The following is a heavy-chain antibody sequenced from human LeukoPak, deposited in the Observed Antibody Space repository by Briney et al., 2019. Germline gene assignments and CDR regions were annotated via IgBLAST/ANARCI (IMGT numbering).Heavy chain of an antibody. CDR3: AREAVAAPYYFDY. J-gene: IGHJ4*02. Sequence: GGPLRLPCATSGFPVRRKYMGWVRQAPGKGLGWVSVIYSGGSTYYADSVKGRFTISRDNSKNTLYLQMNSLRAEDTAVYYCAREAVAAPYYFDYWGQGTLVTVSS. CDR2: IYSGGST. V-gene: IGHV3-66*02. D-gene: IGHD2-15*01. CDR1: GFPVRRKY.